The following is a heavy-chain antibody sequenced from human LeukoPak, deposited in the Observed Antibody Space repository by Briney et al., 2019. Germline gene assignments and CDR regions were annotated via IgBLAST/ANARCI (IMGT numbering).Heavy chain of an antibody. CDR2: IIAIFGKA. J-gene: IGHJ5*02. V-gene: IGHV1-69*13. D-gene: IGHD3-22*01. CDR3: ARGWGYSWFDP. CDR1: GGTFSSYA. Sequence: ASVKVSCKASGGTFSSYAIRWVRQAPGEGGEWMGGIIAIFGKANYVQKLQGRVTITAHESTSTAYMELSSLRSEDTAVYYCARGWGYSWFDPWGQGTLVTVSS.